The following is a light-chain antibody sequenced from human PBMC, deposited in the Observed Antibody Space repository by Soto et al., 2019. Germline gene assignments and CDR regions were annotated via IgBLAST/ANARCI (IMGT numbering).Light chain of an antibody. Sequence: QSALTQPASVSGSPGQSITISCTGTSSDVGSYNYVSWYQQYPGKAPKLMIYDVSNRPSGVSYRFSGSKSGNTASLTISGLQAEDEEDYYCSSYTTSSTHVVFGGGTQLTVL. V-gene: IGLV2-14*01. CDR3: SSYTTSSTHVV. J-gene: IGLJ2*01. CDR1: SSDVGSYNY. CDR2: DVS.